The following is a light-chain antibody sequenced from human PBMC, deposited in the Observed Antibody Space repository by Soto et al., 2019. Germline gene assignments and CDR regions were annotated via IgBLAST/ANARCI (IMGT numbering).Light chain of an antibody. CDR3: FSYAGSSTNPV. CDR2: SVT. Sequence: QSALTQPRSVSGSPGQSVTISCCGTNSDVGGYNSVAWDQQKPGEAPKLLLDSVTKRPSGVTDRFSGSKSGNMAYLIISGLQAEDEADYYCFSYAGSSTNPVFGTGTKLTVL. CDR1: NSDVGGYNS. J-gene: IGLJ1*01. V-gene: IGLV2-11*01.